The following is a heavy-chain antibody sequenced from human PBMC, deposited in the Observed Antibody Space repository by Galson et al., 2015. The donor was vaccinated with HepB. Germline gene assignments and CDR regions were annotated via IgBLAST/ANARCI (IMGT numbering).Heavy chain of an antibody. D-gene: IGHD1-14*01. V-gene: IGHV3-30-3*01. CDR2: ILHDGSNK. CDR3: GGEPTTAERDAFDI. J-gene: IGHJ3*02. CDR1: GFTFTAYA. Sequence: SLRLSCAASGFTFTAYAMHWVRQAPGKGLEWVAVILHDGSNKHYAESVKGRFTISRDNSKNTLYIQMNNLRVEDTAVYYCGGEPTTAERDAFDIWGQGTMVTVSS.